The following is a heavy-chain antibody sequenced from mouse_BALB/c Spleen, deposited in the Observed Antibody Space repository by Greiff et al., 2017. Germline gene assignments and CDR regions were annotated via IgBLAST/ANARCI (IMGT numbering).Heavy chain of an antibody. CDR3: ARDSDGYLYYAMDY. CDR2: IRNKANGYTT. V-gene: IGHV7-3*02. CDR1: GFTFTDYY. Sequence: EVKLVESGGGLVQPGGSLRLSCATSGFTFTDYYMSWVRQPPGKALEWLGFIRNKANGYTTEYSASVKGRFTISRDNSQSILYLQMNTLRAEDSATYYCARDSDGYLYYAMDYWGQGTSVTVSS. J-gene: IGHJ4*01. D-gene: IGHD2-3*01.